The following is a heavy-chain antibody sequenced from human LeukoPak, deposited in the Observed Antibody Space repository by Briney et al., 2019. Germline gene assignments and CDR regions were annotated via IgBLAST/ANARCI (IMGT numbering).Heavy chain of an antibody. CDR2: IYYSGST. J-gene: IGHJ4*02. D-gene: IGHD6-6*01. V-gene: IGHV4-30-4*08. CDR1: GGSISSGDYY. CDR3: ARSEYSSSPFDY. Sequence: SETLSLTCTVSGGSISSGDYYWSWIRHPPGKGLEWIGYIYYSGSTYYNPSLKSRVTISVDTSKNQFSLKLSSVTAADTAVYYCARSEYSSSPFDYWGQGTLVTVSS.